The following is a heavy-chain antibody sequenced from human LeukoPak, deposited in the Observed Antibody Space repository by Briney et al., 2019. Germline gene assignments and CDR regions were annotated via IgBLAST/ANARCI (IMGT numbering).Heavy chain of an antibody. CDR1: GFTFSSYA. CDR3: ARDLSVVPAAPDV. Sequence: GGSLRLSCAASGFTFSSYAMHWVRQAPGKGLEWVAVISYDGSNKYYADSVKGRFTISRDNSKNTLYLQMNSLRAEDTAVYYCARDLSVVPAAPDVWGKGTTVTVSS. J-gene: IGHJ6*04. CDR2: ISYDGSNK. D-gene: IGHD2-2*01. V-gene: IGHV3-30-3*01.